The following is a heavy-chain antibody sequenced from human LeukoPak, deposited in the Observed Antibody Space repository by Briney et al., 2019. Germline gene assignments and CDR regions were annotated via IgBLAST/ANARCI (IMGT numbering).Heavy chain of an antibody. CDR3: ARGTPISTGAFDI. CDR2: IIPIFGTA. CDR1: GGTFSSYA. V-gene: IGHV1-69*01. J-gene: IGHJ3*02. Sequence: SVKVSCKASGGTFSSYAISWVRQAPGQGLEWMGGIIPIFGTANYAQKFQGRVTTTADESTSTAYMELSSLRSEDTAVYYCARGTPISTGAFDIWGQGTMVTVSS. D-gene: IGHD3-9*01.